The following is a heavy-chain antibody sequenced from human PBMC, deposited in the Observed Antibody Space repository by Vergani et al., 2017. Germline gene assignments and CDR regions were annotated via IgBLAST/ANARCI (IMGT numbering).Heavy chain of an antibody. J-gene: IGHJ2*01. V-gene: IGHV3-9*01. CDR2: MSWDVDGV. Sequence: EVQVVESGGGLVQPGGSLRLSCSVLGLKDHRHAIHWVRQVPGRGLEWVSGMSWDVDGVGYADSVKGRFTISRDNTKNSLSLQMSGLRVEDTAVYYCVRLPRGPWNFDLWGRGTLITVSS. CDR1: GLKDHRHA. CDR3: VRLPRGPWNFDL.